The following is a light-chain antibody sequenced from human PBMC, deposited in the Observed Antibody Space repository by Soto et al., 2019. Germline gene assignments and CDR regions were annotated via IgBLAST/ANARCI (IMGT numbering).Light chain of an antibody. CDR2: EVS. V-gene: IGLV2-14*01. J-gene: IGLJ1*01. Sequence: QSALTQPASVSGSPGQSITISCTGTSSDVGGYNYVSWYQQHPGKAPKLMIYEVSNRPSGVSNRFSGSKSGNTDSLNISGIQAEDEADYYCRSYTSSSTYVFGTGNKLNVL. CDR3: RSYTSSSTYV. CDR1: SSDVGGYNY.